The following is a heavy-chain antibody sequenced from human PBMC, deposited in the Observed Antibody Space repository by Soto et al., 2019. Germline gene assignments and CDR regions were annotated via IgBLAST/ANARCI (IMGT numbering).Heavy chain of an antibody. CDR1: GFTVSTYG. D-gene: IGHD2-8*02. Sequence: PGGSLRLSCAVSGFTVSTYGMHWVRQAPGKGLEWVAFISRDGGTKYYADSVKGRFTISRDNSRNTLFLEMNSLRGDDMAVYYCTGEVASGYWGQGTLVTVSS. J-gene: IGHJ4*02. CDR3: TGEVASGY. CDR2: ISRDGGTK. V-gene: IGHV3-30*03.